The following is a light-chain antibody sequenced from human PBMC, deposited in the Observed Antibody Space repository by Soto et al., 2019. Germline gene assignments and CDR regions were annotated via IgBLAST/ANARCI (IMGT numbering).Light chain of an antibody. CDR3: QQYNNRPPET. Sequence: EIVMTQSPATLSVSPGERATLSCRASQSVGSNLAWYQQKPGQDPRLLIYGASTRATGIPARFSGSGSGTEFTLTISSLQSEDFAIYYCQQYNNRPPETFGQGTKLE. V-gene: IGKV3-15*01. J-gene: IGKJ2*01. CDR2: GAS. CDR1: QSVGSN.